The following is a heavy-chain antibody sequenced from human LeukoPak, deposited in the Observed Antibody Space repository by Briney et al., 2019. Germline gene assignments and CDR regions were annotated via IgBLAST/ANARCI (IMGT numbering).Heavy chain of an antibody. CDR3: AKSDDYYDSPGAFDI. Sequence: GGPLRLFCAASGFTFRSYGMHWVRRAPGKGREGVAFIRYDGSNKYYADSVKGRVTISRDNSKNTLYVQMNSLRAEDTAVYYCAKSDDYYDSPGAFDIWGQGTMVTVSS. V-gene: IGHV3-30*02. CDR1: GFTFRSYG. D-gene: IGHD3-22*01. J-gene: IGHJ3*02. CDR2: IRYDGSNK.